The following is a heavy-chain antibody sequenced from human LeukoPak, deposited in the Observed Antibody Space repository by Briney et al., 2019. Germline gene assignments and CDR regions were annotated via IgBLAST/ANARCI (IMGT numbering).Heavy chain of an antibody. CDR2: INYSGNT. V-gene: IGHV4-59*08. CDR1: GGSISSYY. Sequence: SETLSLTCTVSGGSISSYYWSWIRQPPGKGLEWIAYINYSGNTDYNPSLKSRVTISVDTSKNHFSLKLNSVTAADTAVYYCARLNDLNNSVLHHFDRWGQGTLVTVSS. D-gene: IGHD1/OR15-1a*01. CDR3: ARLNDLNNSVLHHFDR. J-gene: IGHJ4*02.